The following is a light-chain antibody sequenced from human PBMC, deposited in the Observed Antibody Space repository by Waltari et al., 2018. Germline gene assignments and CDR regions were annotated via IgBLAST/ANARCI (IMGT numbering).Light chain of an antibody. J-gene: IGLJ2*01. V-gene: IGLV1-44*01. CDR1: KSNIGRNT. CDR2: TDS. Sequence: QSMLTQPPSASGTPGQRVIIPCSGSKSNIGRNTVNWYQQLPGTAPKLLIHTDSQRPSAVPDVFSGSKSGPSASLAISGLQSEDEANFYCATWDDSLNAVIFGGGTNLTVL. CDR3: ATWDDSLNAVI.